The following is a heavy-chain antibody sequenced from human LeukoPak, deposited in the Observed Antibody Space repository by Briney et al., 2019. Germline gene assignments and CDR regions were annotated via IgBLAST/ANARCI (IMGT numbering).Heavy chain of an antibody. D-gene: IGHD1-26*01. Sequence: GGSLRLSCAASGFTFSSYAMSWVRQAPGKGLEWVSGISGSGGSTYYADSVKGRFTISRDNSRDTLYVQVNSLRPEDTAVYYCARALSGSYEHYFDYWGQGTLVTVSP. J-gene: IGHJ4*02. CDR2: ISGSGGST. CDR3: ARALSGSYEHYFDY. V-gene: IGHV3-23*01. CDR1: GFTFSSYA.